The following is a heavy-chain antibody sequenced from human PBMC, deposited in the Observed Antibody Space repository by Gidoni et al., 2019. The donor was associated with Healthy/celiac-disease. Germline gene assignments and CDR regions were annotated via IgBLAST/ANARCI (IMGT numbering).Heavy chain of an antibody. Sequence: EVQLVESGGGLVQPGGSLRLSCAASGFTFSSYWTHWVRQAPGTGLVWVSRINSDGSSTSYADSVKGRFTISRDNAKNTLYLQMNSLRAEDTAVYYCARDILYYYDSSGYGYGMDVWGQGTTVTVSS. CDR2: INSDGSST. J-gene: IGHJ6*02. CDR3: ARDILYYYDSSGYGYGMDV. CDR1: GFTFSSYW. V-gene: IGHV3-74*01. D-gene: IGHD3-22*01.